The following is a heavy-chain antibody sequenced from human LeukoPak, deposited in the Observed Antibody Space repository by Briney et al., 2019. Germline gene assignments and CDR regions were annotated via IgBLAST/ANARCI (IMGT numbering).Heavy chain of an antibody. V-gene: IGHV4-59*01. Sequence: SETLALTCNVYGGSLSNYHWSWIRQPPGKGLEWIGYIYYSGRTNYNPSLKRRVTISVDTSKNQFSLKVSSVTAADTDAYYCAREVGVFSSTSCYWEELDLGFDYWGQGTLVTVSS. J-gene: IGHJ4*02. CDR3: AREVGVFSSTSCYWEELDLGFDY. CDR1: GGSLSNYH. D-gene: IGHD2-2*01. CDR2: IYYSGRT.